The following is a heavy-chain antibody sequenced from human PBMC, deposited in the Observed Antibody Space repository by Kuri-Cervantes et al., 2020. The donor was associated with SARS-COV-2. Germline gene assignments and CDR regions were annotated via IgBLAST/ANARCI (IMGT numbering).Heavy chain of an antibody. CDR3: ARDRGSMVRGTGGEDY. CDR2: IIPIFGTA. Sequence: SVKVSCKASVVTFSSYTISWVRQAPGQGLEWMGGIIPIFGTANYAQKFQGRVTITADKSTSTAYMELSSLRSEDTAVYYCARDRGSMVRGTGGEDYWGQGTLVTVSS. CDR1: VVTFSSYT. J-gene: IGHJ4*02. D-gene: IGHD3-10*01. V-gene: IGHV1-69*06.